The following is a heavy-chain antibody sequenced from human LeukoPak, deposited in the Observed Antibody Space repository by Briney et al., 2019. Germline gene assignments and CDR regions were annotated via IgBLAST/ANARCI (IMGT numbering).Heavy chain of an antibody. CDR1: GFTFSSYS. CDR2: ISSSSSYI. J-gene: IGHJ4*02. Sequence: GGSLRLSCAASGFTFSSYSMNWVRQAPGKGLEWVSSISSSSSYIYYADSVKGRFTISRDNAKNSLYLQMNSLRAEDTAVYYCATQGVAARPVRWGQGTLVTVSS. D-gene: IGHD6-6*01. CDR3: ATQGVAARPVR. V-gene: IGHV3-21*01.